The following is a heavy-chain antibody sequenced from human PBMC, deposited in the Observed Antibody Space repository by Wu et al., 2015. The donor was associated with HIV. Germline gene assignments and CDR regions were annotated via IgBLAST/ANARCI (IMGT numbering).Heavy chain of an antibody. V-gene: IGHV1-18*01. CDR1: GYTFITYG. CDR3: ARQYSSTWRYYYYYMDV. Sequence: QVQLVQSGAEVKKPGASVKVSCKASGYTFITYGISWVRQAPGQGLEWMGWISTYNGSTNYAQKLQGRVTMTTDTSTSTAYMELRSLRSDDTAVYYCARQYSSTWRYYYYYMDVWGKGTTVTVSS. D-gene: IGHD6-13*01. CDR2: ISTYNGST. J-gene: IGHJ6*03.